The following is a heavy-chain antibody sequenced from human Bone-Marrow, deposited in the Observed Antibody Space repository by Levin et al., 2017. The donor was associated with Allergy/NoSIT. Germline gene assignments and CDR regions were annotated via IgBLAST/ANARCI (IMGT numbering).Heavy chain of an antibody. J-gene: IGHJ6*02. D-gene: IGHD6-19*01. V-gene: IGHV1-18*01. CDR3: ARRQWLVQGDYYYYGMDV. CDR2: ISAYNGNT. CDR1: GYTFTSYG. Sequence: GASVKVSCKASGYTFTSYGISWVRQAPGQGLEWMGWISAYNGNTNYAQKLQGRVTMTTDTSTSTAYMELRSLRSDDTAVYYCARRQWLVQGDYYYYGMDVWGQGTTVTVSS.